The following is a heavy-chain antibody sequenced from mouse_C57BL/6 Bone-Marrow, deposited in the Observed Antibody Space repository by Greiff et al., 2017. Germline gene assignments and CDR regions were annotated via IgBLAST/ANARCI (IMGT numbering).Heavy chain of an antibody. CDR2: IYPGNSGT. CDR3: SGRQLSRGFAY. D-gene: IGHD3-2*02. J-gene: IGHJ3*01. Sequence: VQLQQSGTVLARPGASVTMSCKTSGYTYTSYWMHWVKQRPGQGLEWIGAIYPGNSGTSYNQKFKGKDTLTAVTSASTAYMELISLTNSDSAVSYCSGRQLSRGFAYWGQGTLVTVSA. V-gene: IGHV1-5*01. CDR1: GYTYTSYW.